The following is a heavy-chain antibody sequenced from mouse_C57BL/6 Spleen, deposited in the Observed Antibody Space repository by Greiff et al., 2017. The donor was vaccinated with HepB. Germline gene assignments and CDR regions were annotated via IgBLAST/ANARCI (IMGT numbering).Heavy chain of an antibody. J-gene: IGHJ2*01. V-gene: IGHV1-82*01. CDR2: IYPGDGDT. CDR3: ARSKGGNSFDY. CDR1: GYAFSSSW. Sequence: VKLMESGPELVKPGASVKISCKASGYAFSSSWMNWVKQRPGKGLEWIGRIYPGDGDTNYNGKFKGKATLTADKSSSTAYMQLSSLTSEDSAVYFCARSKGGNSFDYWGQGTTLTVSS.